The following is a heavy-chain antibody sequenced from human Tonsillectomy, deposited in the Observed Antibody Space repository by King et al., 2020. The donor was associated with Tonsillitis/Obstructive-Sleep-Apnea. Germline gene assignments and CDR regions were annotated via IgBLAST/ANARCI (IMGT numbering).Heavy chain of an antibody. Sequence: VQLVESGGGLVQPGGSLRLSCAASGFTFSSYAMTWVRQAPGKGLEWVSGISGSGGSTYYADSVKGRFNISRDNSKNTLYLQMNSLRAEDTAVYYCAKDRVGVATITNFDYWGQGTLVTVSS. CDR1: GFTFSSYA. CDR3: AKDRVGVATITNFDY. CDR2: ISGSGGST. J-gene: IGHJ4*02. D-gene: IGHD5-12*01. V-gene: IGHV3-23*04.